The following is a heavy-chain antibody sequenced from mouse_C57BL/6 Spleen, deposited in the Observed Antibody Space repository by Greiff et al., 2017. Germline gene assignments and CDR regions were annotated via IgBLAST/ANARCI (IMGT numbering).Heavy chain of an antibody. D-gene: IGHD2-3*01. CDR3: ARGGLLRGFDY. Sequence: EVQLQQSGPELVKPGASVKISCKASGYTFTDYYMNWVKQSHGKSLEWIGDINPNNGGTSYNQKFKGKATLTVDKSSSTAYMELRSLTSEDSAVYYCARGGLLRGFDYWGQGTTLTVSS. V-gene: IGHV1-26*01. CDR2: INPNNGGT. CDR1: GYTFTDYY. J-gene: IGHJ2*01.